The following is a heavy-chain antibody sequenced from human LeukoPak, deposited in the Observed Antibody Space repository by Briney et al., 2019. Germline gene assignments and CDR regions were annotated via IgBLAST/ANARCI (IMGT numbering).Heavy chain of an antibody. CDR2: ISAYNGNT. D-gene: IGHD6-19*01. Sequence: ASVKVSCKASGYTFTSYGISWVRQAPGQGLEWMGWISAYNGNTNYAQKLQGRVTMTTDTSTSTAYMELRSLRSDDTAVYYCASSLNPGYSSGWYVGAFFDYWGQGTLVTVSS. V-gene: IGHV1-18*01. J-gene: IGHJ4*02. CDR3: ASSLNPGYSSGWYVGAFFDY. CDR1: GYTFTSYG.